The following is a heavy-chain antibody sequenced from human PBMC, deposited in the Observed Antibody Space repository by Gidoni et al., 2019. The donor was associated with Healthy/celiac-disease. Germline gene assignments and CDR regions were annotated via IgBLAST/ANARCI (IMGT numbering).Heavy chain of an antibody. CDR3: AGPGSHDAFDI. D-gene: IGHD3-10*01. CDR1: GFTFSSYW. CDR2: IKQDGSEK. Sequence: EVQLVESGGGLVKPGGSLRLSCAAPGFTFSSYWMSWVRQAPGKGLEWVANIKQDGSEKYYVDSVKGRFTISRDNAKNSLYLQMNSLRAEDTAVYYCAGPGSHDAFDIWGQGTMVTVSS. J-gene: IGHJ3*02. V-gene: IGHV3-7*03.